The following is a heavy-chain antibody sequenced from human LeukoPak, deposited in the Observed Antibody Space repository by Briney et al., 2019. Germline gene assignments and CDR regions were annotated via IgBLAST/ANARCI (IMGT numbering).Heavy chain of an antibody. V-gene: IGHV3-30*02. CDR1: GFTFSSYG. J-gene: IGHJ4*02. CDR2: IRYDGSNK. D-gene: IGHD6-13*01. Sequence: GGSLRLSCAASGFTFSSYGMHWVRQAPGKGLEWVAFIRYDGSNKYYADSVKGRFTISRDNPKNTLYLQMNSLRAEDTAVYYCARSAAAGFPADFDYWGQGTLVTVSS. CDR3: ARSAAAGFPADFDY.